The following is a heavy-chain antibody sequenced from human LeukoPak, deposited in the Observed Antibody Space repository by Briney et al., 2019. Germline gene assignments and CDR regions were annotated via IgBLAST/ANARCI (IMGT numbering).Heavy chain of an antibody. CDR3: ARGVPSTISGWFFDL. CDR2: ISSRGTV. Sequence: GRSLRLSCVGSGFIFSNYNMNWVRQAPGKGLEWISYISSRGTVSYADSVEGRFAISRDNAKNSLYLQMNSLRVEDRAVYFCARGVPSTISGWFFDLWGCGTLVTVSS. V-gene: IGHV3-48*01. D-gene: IGHD2-2*01. J-gene: IGHJ2*01. CDR1: GFIFSNYN.